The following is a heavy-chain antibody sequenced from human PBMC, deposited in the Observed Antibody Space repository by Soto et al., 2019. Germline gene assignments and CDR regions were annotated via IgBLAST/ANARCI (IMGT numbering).Heavy chain of an antibody. CDR3: AKNPVAALYYFDF. Sequence: EVQLLESGGCLVQPGGSLRLSCTASGFTFRSYAMGWVRQAPGKGLECVSVISAGTFTTYYADSVKGRFTISRDNSKNTLYLQMNSLRAEDTAVYYCAKNPVAALYYFDFWGQGALVTVSS. D-gene: IGHD6-19*01. CDR1: GFTFRSYA. V-gene: IGHV3-23*01. J-gene: IGHJ4*02. CDR2: ISAGTFTT.